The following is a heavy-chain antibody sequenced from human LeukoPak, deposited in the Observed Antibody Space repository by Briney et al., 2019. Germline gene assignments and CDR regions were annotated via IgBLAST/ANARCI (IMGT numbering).Heavy chain of an antibody. CDR3: ARGPFHGGPDVCDI. CDR1: GFAFSVFD. CDR2: TSIDGNIR. D-gene: IGHD2-15*01. V-gene: IGHV3-30-3*01. Sequence: GGSLRLSCTASGFAFSVFDMHWVRQAPGKGLEWVAVTSIDGNIRYYADSVKGRFIISRDNSKNTLYLQMNSLRPDDAAVYYCARGPFHGGPDVCDIWGQGTTVTVSS. J-gene: IGHJ3*02.